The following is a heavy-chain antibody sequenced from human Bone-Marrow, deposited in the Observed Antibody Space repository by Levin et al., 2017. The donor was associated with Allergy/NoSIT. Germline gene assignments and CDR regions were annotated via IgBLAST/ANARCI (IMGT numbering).Heavy chain of an antibody. Sequence: SETLSLTCSVSGASVDSGSNSWSWIRQPPGRALEWIGFIFLSGNTDYNPSLKGRVNISVDTSKNQFSLKLRSVTDADTAVYYCARVRLQRGKGNWFDPWGQGTVVTVAS. CDR1: GASVDSGSNS. CDR2: IFLSGNT. J-gene: IGHJ5*02. CDR3: ARVRLQRGKGNWFDP. V-gene: IGHV4-61*01. D-gene: IGHD4-11*01.